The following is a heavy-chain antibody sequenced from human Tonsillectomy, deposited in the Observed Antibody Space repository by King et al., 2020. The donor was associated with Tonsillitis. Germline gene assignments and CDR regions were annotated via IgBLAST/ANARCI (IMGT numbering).Heavy chain of an antibody. J-gene: IGHJ4*02. CDR2: ISYDGSNK. CDR3: AKDGVIYGSGSYLPY. CDR1: GFTFSSYG. Sequence: VQLVESGGGVVQPGRSLRLSCAASGFTFSSYGMHWVRQAPGKGLEWVAVISYDGSNKYYADSVKGRFTISRDNSKNTLYLQMNSLIAEDTAVYYCAKDGVIYGSGSYLPYWGQGTLVTVS. V-gene: IGHV3-30*18. D-gene: IGHD3-10*01.